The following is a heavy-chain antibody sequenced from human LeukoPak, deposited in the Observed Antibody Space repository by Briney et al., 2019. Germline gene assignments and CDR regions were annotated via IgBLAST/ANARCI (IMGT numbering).Heavy chain of an antibody. D-gene: IGHD2-2*01. V-gene: IGHV4-59*12. CDR2: IYYSGST. CDR1: GGSISSYY. Sequence: SETLSFTCTVSGGSISSYYWSWIRQPPGKGLEWIGYIYYSGSTNYNPSLKSRVTISVDTSKNQSSLKLSSVTAADTAVYYCASLGVVVPNFDYWGQGTLVTVSS. CDR3: ASLGVVVPNFDY. J-gene: IGHJ4*02.